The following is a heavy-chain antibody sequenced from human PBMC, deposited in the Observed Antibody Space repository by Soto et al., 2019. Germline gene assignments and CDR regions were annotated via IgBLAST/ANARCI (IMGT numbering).Heavy chain of an antibody. V-gene: IGHV3-30*03. D-gene: IGHD2-8*01. CDR1: GFTFSSYG. J-gene: IGHJ4*02. CDR2: ISYDGSNK. Sequence: PGGSLRLSCAASGFTFSSYGMHWVRQAPGKGLEWVAVISYDGSNKYYADSVKGRFTISRDNSKNTLYLQMNSLRAEDTAVYYCARVMANLPWYFDYWGQGTLVTVSS. CDR3: ARVMANLPWYFDY.